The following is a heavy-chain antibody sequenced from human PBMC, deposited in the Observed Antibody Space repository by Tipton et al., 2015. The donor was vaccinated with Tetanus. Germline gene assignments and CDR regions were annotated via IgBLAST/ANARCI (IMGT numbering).Heavy chain of an antibody. V-gene: IGHV4-34*01. D-gene: IGHD3-10*01. CDR2: INQRGGL. Sequence: TLSLTCAVYGGSSSSFYWSWIRQPPGGGLEWIGEINQRGGLSYNPSLKSRATISVDTSKSQFSLNLTSVTAADTAVYYCARHSLYYYGSERQPRWGQGTLVTVSS. CDR1: GGSSSSFY. CDR3: ARHSLYYYGSERQPR. J-gene: IGHJ4*02.